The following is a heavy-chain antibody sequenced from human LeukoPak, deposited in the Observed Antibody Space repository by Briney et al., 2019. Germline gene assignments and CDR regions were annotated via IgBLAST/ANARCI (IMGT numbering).Heavy chain of an antibody. CDR3: VRYCSSTTCYTRAVDY. D-gene: IGHD2-2*02. CDR2: IYYSGST. Sequence: PSETLSLTCTVSGGSISSSSYYWGWIRRPPGKGLEWIGSIYYSGSTYYNPSLKSRVTISVDTSKNQFSLKLSSVTAADTAVYYCVRYCSSTTCYTRAVDYWGQGTLVTVSS. J-gene: IGHJ4*02. V-gene: IGHV4-39*01. CDR1: GGSISSSSYY.